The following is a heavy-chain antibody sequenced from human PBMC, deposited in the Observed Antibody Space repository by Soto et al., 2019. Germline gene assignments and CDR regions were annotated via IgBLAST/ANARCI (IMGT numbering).Heavy chain of an antibody. V-gene: IGHV4-39*01. CDR3: ASANRDDVPVDWFEP. J-gene: IGHJ5*02. D-gene: IGHD1-1*01. CDR2: IYYSGST. CDR1: GGSISSSSYY. Sequence: PSETLSLTCTVSGGSISSSSYYWGGIRQPPGKGLEWIGSIYYSGSTYYNPSLKSRVTISVDTSKNQFSLKLSSVTAADTAVYYCASANRDDVPVDWFEPWGQGTLVTVSS.